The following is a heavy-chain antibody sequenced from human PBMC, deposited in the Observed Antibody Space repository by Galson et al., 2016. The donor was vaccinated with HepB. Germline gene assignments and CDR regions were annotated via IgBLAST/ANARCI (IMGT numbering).Heavy chain of an antibody. Sequence: SVKVSCKASGGTFSSYAISWVRQAPGQGLEWMGGIIPIFGTANYAQKFQGRVRITADESTSTAYMELSSLRPEDTAVYYCAREPRYWLDSRGYYDSGAFDIWGQGTMVTVSS. CDR1: GGTFSSYA. J-gene: IGHJ3*02. CDR2: IIPIFGTA. V-gene: IGHV1-69*13. CDR3: AREPRYWLDSRGYYDSGAFDI. D-gene: IGHD3-22*01.